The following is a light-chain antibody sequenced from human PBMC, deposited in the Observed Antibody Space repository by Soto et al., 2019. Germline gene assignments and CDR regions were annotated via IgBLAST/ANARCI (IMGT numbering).Light chain of an antibody. CDR3: SAYTTRRSYI. Sequence: QSVLTQPASVSGSPGQAITISCTGTSSDVGAYRHVSWHQQYPGKAPKLMIYDVSDRPSGVSYRFSGSKSGNTASLTISGLQAEDEADYYCSAYTTRRSYIFGSGTKLTVL. CDR2: DVS. J-gene: IGLJ6*01. CDR1: SSDVGAYRH. V-gene: IGLV2-14*01.